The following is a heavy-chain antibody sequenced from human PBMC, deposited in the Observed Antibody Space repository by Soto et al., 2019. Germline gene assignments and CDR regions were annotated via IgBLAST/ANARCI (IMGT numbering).Heavy chain of an antibody. CDR3: ARLWESGGHWPPRKTYNRFDP. CDR1: GYSFTSYW. CDR2: IDPSDSYT. D-gene: IGHD2-21*02. Sequence: GESLKISCKGSGYSFTSYWISWVRQMPGKGLEWMGRIDPSDSYTNYSPSFQGHVTISADKSISTAYLQWSSLKASDTAMYYCARLWESGGHWPPRKTYNRFDPWGQGTLVTVSS. V-gene: IGHV5-10-1*01. J-gene: IGHJ5*02.